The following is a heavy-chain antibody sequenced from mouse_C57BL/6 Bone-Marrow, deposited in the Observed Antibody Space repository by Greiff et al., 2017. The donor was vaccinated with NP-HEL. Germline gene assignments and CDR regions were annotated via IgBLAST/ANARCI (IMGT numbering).Heavy chain of an antibody. V-gene: IGHV5-4*01. J-gene: IGHJ2*01. Sequence: VQLKQSGGGLVKPGGSLKLSCAASGFTFSSYAMSWVRQTPEKRLEWVATISDGGSYTYYPDNVKGRFTISRDNAKNNLYLQMSHLKSEDTAMYYCARIYYGNSDYWGQGTTLTVSS. CDR3: ARIYYGNSDY. CDR2: ISDGGSYT. D-gene: IGHD2-1*01. CDR1: GFTFSSYA.